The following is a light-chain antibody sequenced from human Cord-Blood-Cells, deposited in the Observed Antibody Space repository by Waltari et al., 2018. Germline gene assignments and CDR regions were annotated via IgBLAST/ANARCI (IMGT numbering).Light chain of an antibody. J-gene: IGKJ1*01. CDR1: QSISSW. CDR2: DAS. CDR3: QQYHSYWM. V-gene: IGKV1-5*01. Sequence: DIQMTQSPSTLSASVGDRVTITCRASQSISSWLAWYQQKPGKGPKLLIYDASSLESAVPSRFSGSGSGTEFTLTISSLQPDDFATYYCQQYHSYWMFGQGTKVEIK.